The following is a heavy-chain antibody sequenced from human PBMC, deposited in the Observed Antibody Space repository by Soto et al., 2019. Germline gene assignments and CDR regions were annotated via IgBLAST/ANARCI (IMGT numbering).Heavy chain of an antibody. CDR2: IIPIFGTA. Sequence: QVQLVQSGAEVKKPGSSVKVSCKASVGTFSSYAISWVRQAPGQGLEWMGGIIPIFGTANDAQKFQGRVTITADESTSTAYMELSSVISEDTAVYYCARGHSGLTWNSMDVWGQGTTVTVAS. CDR3: ARGHSGLTWNSMDV. CDR1: VGTFSSYA. J-gene: IGHJ6*02. D-gene: IGHD1-7*01. V-gene: IGHV1-69*01.